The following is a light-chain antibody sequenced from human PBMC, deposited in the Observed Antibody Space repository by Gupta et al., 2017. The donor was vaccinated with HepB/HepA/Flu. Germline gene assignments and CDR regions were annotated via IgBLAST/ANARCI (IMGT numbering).Light chain of an antibody. CDR1: SNNVGNQG. CDR3: SSWDNSLTALV. CDR2: KNN. J-gene: IGLJ3*02. V-gene: IGLV10-54*04. Sequence: QAGLTQPPPVYDGLGQTATLTCTGNSNNVGNQGAAWLQQHQGHPPNLLWYKNNNRPSGISERFAASTSGNTASLIITGLQAEDEADYYCSSWDNSLTALVFGGGTKLTVL.